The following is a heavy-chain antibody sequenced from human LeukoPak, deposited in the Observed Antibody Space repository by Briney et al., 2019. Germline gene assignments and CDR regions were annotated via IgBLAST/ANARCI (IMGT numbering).Heavy chain of an antibody. D-gene: IGHD3-10*01. CDR3: ARDLRRRGFDY. J-gene: IGHJ4*02. V-gene: IGHV4-59*01. CDR2: IYYSGST. CDR1: GGSFSGYY. Sequence: SETLSLTCAVYGGSFSGYYWSWIRQPPGKGLEWIGYIYYSGSTNYNPSLKSRVTISVDTSKNQFSLKLSSVTAADTAVYYCARDLRRRGFDYWGQGTLVTVSS.